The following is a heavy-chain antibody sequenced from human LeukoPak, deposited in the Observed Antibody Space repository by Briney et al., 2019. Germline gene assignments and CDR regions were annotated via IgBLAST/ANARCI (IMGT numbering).Heavy chain of an antibody. CDR2: IKSKADGETI. J-gene: IGHJ4*02. D-gene: IGHD1-20*01. CDR3: STLTSRGLSDS. Sequence: GGSLRLSCAASGFTFTNAWMNWVRQAPGKGRELVGRIKSKADGETIDYAAPVKGRFTFSRDDSKNMLYLQMNSLKSEDTAVYYCSTLTSRGLSDSWGQGTLVTVSS. V-gene: IGHV3-15*07. CDR1: GFTFTNAW.